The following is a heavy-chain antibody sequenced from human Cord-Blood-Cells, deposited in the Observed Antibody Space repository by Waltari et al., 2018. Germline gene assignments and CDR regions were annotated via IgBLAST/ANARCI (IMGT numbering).Heavy chain of an antibody. CDR3: ARDFQRYGIVGATGAFDI. J-gene: IGHJ3*02. CDR1: GGSISSYY. D-gene: IGHD1-26*01. V-gene: IGHV4-59*01. Sequence: QVQLQESGPGLVKPSETLSLTCTVSGGSISSYYWSWIRQPPGKGLEWIGYIYYSGSTHTNPPLKSRVTISVDTSKNPFSLKLSSVTAADTAVYYCARDFQRYGIVGATGAFDIWGQGTMVTVSS. CDR2: IYYSGST.